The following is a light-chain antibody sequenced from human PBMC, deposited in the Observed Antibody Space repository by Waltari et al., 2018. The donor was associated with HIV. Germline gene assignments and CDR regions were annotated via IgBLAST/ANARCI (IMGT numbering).Light chain of an antibody. V-gene: IGLV2-11*01. CDR3: CSYAGSYTSDVV. CDR1: SSDVGGYNY. CDR2: DVS. Sequence: QSALTQPRSVSGSPGQSVTISCTGTSSDVGGYNYVSWYQQHPGKAPKLMIYDVSKRPSGVPDRFSGSKSGNTASLTISGLQAEDEADYYCCSYAGSYTSDVVFGGGTKLTVL. J-gene: IGLJ2*01.